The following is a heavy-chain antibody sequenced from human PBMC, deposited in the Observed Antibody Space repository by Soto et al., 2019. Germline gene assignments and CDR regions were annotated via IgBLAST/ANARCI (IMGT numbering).Heavy chain of an antibody. CDR3: AREIVATIRNWFDP. J-gene: IGHJ5*02. V-gene: IGHV4-30-4*01. CDR1: GGSISSGDYY. D-gene: IGHD5-12*01. CDR2: IYYSGST. Sequence: SETLSLTCTVSGGSISSGDYYWSWIRQPPGKGLEWIGYIYYSGSTYYNPSLKSRVTISVDTSKNQFSLKLSSVTAADTAVYYCAREIVATIRNWFDPWGQGTLVTVSS.